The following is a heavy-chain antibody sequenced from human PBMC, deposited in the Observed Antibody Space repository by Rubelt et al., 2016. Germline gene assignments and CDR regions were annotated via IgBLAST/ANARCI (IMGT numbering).Heavy chain of an antibody. CDR1: GYTFTSYG. D-gene: IGHD1-26*01. CDR2: ISAYNGNT. J-gene: IGHJ4*02. V-gene: IGHV1-18*01. CDR3: ARDSGSPRGGGHDY. Sequence: QVQLVQSGAEVKKPGASVKVSCKASGYTFTSYGISWVRQAPGQGLEWMGWISAYNGNTNYAQKLQGRVTMDTDTSTRTGYMGLRSLRSDDTAGYYCARDSGSPRGGGHDYWGQGTLVTVSS.